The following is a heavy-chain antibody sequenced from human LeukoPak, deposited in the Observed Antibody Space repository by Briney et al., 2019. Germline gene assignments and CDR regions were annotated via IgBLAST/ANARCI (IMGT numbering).Heavy chain of an antibody. J-gene: IGHJ4*02. CDR3: AKTYSSSWYPLSFDY. D-gene: IGHD6-13*01. CDR2: ISYDGSNK. CDR1: GFTFSSYG. V-gene: IGHV3-30*18. Sequence: GGSLRLSCAASGFTFSSYGMHWVRQAPGKGLEWVAVISYDGSNKYYADSVKGRFTISRDNSKNTLYLQMNSLRAEDTAVYYCAKTYSSSWYPLSFDYWGQGTLVTVSS.